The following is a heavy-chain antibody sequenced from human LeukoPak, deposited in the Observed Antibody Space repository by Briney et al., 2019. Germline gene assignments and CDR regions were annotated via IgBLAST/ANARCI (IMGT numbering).Heavy chain of an antibody. Sequence: ASVKVSCKASGGTFSSYAISWVRQAPGQGLEWMGGIIPIFGTANYAQKFQGRVTITADESTSTAYMELSSLRSGDTAVYYCAREFASTRGSYRWNDAFDIWGQGTMVTVSS. D-gene: IGHD1-26*01. CDR1: GGTFSSYA. V-gene: IGHV1-69*13. CDR3: AREFASTRGSYRWNDAFDI. J-gene: IGHJ3*02. CDR2: IIPIFGTA.